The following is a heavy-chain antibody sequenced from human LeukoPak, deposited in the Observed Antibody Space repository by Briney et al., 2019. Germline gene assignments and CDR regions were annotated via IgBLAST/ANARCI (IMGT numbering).Heavy chain of an antibody. V-gene: IGHV3-30-3*01. Sequence: GGSLRLSCAASGFTFSSYAMHWVRQAPGKGLEWVAVISYDGSNKYYADSVKGRFTISRDNSKNTLYLQMNSLRAEDTAVYYCARGPIENWFDPWGQGTLVTVSS. D-gene: IGHD2/OR15-2a*01. J-gene: IGHJ5*02. CDR1: GFTFSSYA. CDR3: ARGPIENWFDP. CDR2: ISYDGSNK.